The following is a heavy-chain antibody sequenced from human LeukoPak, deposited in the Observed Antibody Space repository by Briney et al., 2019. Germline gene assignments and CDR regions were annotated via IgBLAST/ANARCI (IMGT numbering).Heavy chain of an antibody. CDR2: ISSSSSYI. V-gene: IGHV3-21*01. D-gene: IGHD2-15*01. J-gene: IGHJ6*02. CDR1: GFTFSSYS. Sequence: GGSLRLSCAASGFTFSSYSMNWVRQAPGKGLEWVSSISSSSSYIYYADSVKGRLTISRDNAKNSLYLQMNSLRAEDTAVYYCARLVVVAATSYYYYGMDVWGQGTTVTVSS. CDR3: ARLVVVAATSYYYYGMDV.